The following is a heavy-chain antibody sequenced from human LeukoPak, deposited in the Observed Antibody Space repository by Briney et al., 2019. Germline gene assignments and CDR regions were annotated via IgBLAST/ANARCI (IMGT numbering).Heavy chain of an antibody. J-gene: IGHJ4*02. Sequence: GGSLRLSCAISGFIFNTNGMNWVRQSPGKGLEWLATVAGGDESTYYADSVKGRFAISRDNSKNTVFLHMNSLRVEDTAVYYCARGVYWSLDYWGQGTPVTVSS. CDR1: GFIFNTNG. CDR2: VAGGDEST. D-gene: IGHD1-1*01. CDR3: ARGVYWSLDY. V-gene: IGHV3-23*01.